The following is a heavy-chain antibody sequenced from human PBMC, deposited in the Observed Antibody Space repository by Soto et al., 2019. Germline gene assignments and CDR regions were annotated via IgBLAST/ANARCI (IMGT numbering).Heavy chain of an antibody. J-gene: IGHJ4*02. CDR2: ISAGNGNA. D-gene: IGHD6-13*01. CDR3: ASCIAAAGNPDY. V-gene: IGHV1-3*01. CDR1: GYIMTTYP. Sequence: GPVKVSCKCAGYIMTTYPMRWVRKAPGQRLEWMGWISAGNGNAKFSQKFQSRVTITRDISASTTYMELSSLTSEDTAVYYCASCIAAAGNPDYLGQGTLVTSPQ.